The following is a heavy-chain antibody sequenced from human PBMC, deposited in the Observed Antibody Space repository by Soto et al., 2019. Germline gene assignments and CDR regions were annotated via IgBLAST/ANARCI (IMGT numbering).Heavy chain of an antibody. J-gene: IGHJ5*02. CDR2: IHYNGNT. CDR3: ARLPKGYWFDP. CDR1: GDSISASS. V-gene: IGHV4-59*01. Sequence: PSETLSLTCTVSGDSISASSWSWVRQPPGKGLEWIGNIHYNGNTKYNPSLKSRVTISVDTSKNQFSLKLSSVTAADTAVYYCARLPKGYWFDPWGQGTQVTVSS.